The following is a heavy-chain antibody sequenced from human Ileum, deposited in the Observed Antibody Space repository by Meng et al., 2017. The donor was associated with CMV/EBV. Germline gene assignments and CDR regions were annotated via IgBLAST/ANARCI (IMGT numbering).Heavy chain of an antibody. V-gene: IGHV5-51*01. D-gene: IGHD5-24*01. Sequence: GGSLRLSCKGSGYSFTNYWIAWVRQMPGKGLEWMGIIYPGDSDTRYSPSFQGQVTISADKSSSNAYLQWSSLKASDSAIYYCARRWVGNRDGYNFDYWGQGTLVTVSS. CDR2: IYPGDSDT. J-gene: IGHJ4*02. CDR3: ARRWVGNRDGYNFDY. CDR1: GYSFTNYW.